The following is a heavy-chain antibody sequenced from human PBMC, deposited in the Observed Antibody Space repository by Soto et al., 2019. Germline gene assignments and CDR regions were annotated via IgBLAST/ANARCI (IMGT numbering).Heavy chain of an antibody. V-gene: IGHV3-23*01. D-gene: IGHD3-10*01. CDR1: GFTFSRYA. CDR3: AKGGGYGTGLFDP. Sequence: EVQLLESGGGLVQPGGSLRLSCAASGFTFSRYAMSWVRQAPGKGLEWVSASSVSGGSTYYADSVKGRITISRDNTKNTVYRQMNSLRSEDTAVYCCAKGGGYGTGLFDPWGQGTRVTVSS. J-gene: IGHJ5*02. CDR2: SSVSGGST.